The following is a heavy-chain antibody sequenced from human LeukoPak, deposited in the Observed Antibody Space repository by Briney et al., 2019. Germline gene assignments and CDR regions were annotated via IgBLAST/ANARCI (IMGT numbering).Heavy chain of an antibody. CDR2: ISGDGGST. V-gene: IGHV3-43*02. Sequence: GGSLRLSCAASGFTFDDYAMHWVRQGPGKGLEWVSLISGDGGSTYYADSVKGRFTISRDNSKNSLYLQMNSLRTEDTALYYCAKGGKYGSNSRLNYWGQGTLVTVSS. D-gene: IGHD4-23*01. CDR1: GFTFDDYA. CDR3: AKGGKYGSNSRLNY. J-gene: IGHJ4*02.